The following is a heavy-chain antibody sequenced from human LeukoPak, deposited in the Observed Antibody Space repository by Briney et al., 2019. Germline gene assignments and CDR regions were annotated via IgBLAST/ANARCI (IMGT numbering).Heavy chain of an antibody. D-gene: IGHD5-24*01. CDR3: ARVVRWLRPHLDY. V-gene: IGHV3-11*04. Sequence: GGSLRLSCAASGFTFSNAWMSWVRQAPGKGLEWVSYISSSGSTIYYADSVKGRFTISRDNAKNSLYLQMNSLRAEDTAVYYCARVVRWLRPHLDYWGQGTLVTVSS. J-gene: IGHJ4*02. CDR1: GFTFSNAW. CDR2: ISSSGSTI.